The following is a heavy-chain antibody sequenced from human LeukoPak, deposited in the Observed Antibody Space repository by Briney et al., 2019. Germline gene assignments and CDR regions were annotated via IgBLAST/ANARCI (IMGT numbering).Heavy chain of an antibody. J-gene: IGHJ4*02. CDR1: GFTFSSYG. Sequence: GGSLRLSCAASGFTFSSYGMHWVRQAPGKGLEWVAFIRYDGSNKYYADSVKGRFTISRDNSKNTLYLQMNSLRAEDTAVYYCAKGPNVGKAVFGVLLDYWGQGTLVTVSS. CDR2: IRYDGSNK. CDR3: AKGPNVGKAVFGVLLDY. D-gene: IGHD3-3*01. V-gene: IGHV3-30*02.